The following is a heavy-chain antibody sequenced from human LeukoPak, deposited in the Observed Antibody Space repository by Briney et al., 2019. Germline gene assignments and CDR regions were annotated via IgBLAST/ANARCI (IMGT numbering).Heavy chain of an antibody. V-gene: IGHV4-31*03. CDR1: GGSISSGGYY. D-gene: IGHD2-15*01. CDR3: ARDRGYCSGGSCFPLHIFDY. J-gene: IGHJ4*02. CDR2: IYYSGST. Sequence: SETLSLTCTVSGGSISSGGYYWSWIRQHPGKGLEWIGYIYYSGSTYYNPSLKSRVTISVDTSKNQFSLKLSSVTAADTAVYYCARDRGYCSGGSCFPLHIFDYWGQGTLVTVSS.